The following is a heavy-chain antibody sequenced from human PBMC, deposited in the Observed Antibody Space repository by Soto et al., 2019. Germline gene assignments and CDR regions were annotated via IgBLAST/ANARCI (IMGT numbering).Heavy chain of an antibody. CDR2: IYPGDSDI. CDR1: GYTFISYW. Sequence: EVQLVQSGAEVTKPGESLKISCKATGYTFISYWIAWVRQVPGKGLEWMGIIYPGDSDIRYSPSFKGQITISADKSITTAYLQWSSLQASDTAMYYCARILAEAGTGFDFWGQGSLVTVSS. J-gene: IGHJ4*02. CDR3: ARILAEAGTGFDF. D-gene: IGHD6-19*01. V-gene: IGHV5-51*01.